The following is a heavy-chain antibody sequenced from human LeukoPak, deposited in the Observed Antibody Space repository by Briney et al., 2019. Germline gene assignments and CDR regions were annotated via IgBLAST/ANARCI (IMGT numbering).Heavy chain of an antibody. J-gene: IGHJ4*02. CDR2: INVSGGST. V-gene: IGHV1-46*01. CDR3: ARGPWDWNDPYFDY. CDR1: GYTFTGYY. Sequence: GASVKVSCKAFGYTFTGYYMHWVRQAPGQGLEWMGIINVSGGSTNYAQNFQGRVTMTRDTSTSTVYMELSSLRSEDTAVYYCARGPWDWNDPYFDYWGQGTLVTVSS. D-gene: IGHD1-1*01.